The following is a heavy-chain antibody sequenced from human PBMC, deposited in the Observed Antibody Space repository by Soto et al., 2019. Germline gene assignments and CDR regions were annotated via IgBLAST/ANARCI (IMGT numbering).Heavy chain of an antibody. CDR1: GFSLSTSGVG. J-gene: IGHJ4*02. D-gene: IGHD2-15*01. Sequence: SGPTLVNPTQTLTLTCTFSGFSLSTSGVGVGWIRQPPGKALEWLALIYWDDDKRYSPSLKSRLTITKDTSKNQVVLTMTNMDPVDTATYYCAHSTCSGGSCYYFDYWGQGTLVTVSS. CDR3: AHSTCSGGSCYYFDY. CDR2: IYWDDDK. V-gene: IGHV2-5*02.